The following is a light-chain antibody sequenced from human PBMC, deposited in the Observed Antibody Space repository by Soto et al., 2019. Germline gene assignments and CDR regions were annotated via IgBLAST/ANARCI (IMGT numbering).Light chain of an antibody. Sequence: QTVVTQEPSFSVSPGGTVTPPCGLGSGSVSTSYYPSWYQQTPGQAPRTLIYSTNIRSSGVPDRFSGSILGNKAALTITGAQADDESDYYCVLYMGSGISMFGGGTKLTVL. V-gene: IGLV8-61*01. CDR3: VLYMGSGISM. CDR1: SGSVSTSYY. CDR2: STN. J-gene: IGLJ3*02.